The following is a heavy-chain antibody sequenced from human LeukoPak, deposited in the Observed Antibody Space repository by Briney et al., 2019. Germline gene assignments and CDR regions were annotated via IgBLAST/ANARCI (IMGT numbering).Heavy chain of an antibody. V-gene: IGHV3-30*04. J-gene: IGHJ4*02. D-gene: IGHD2-2*01. CDR2: ISYDGSNK. CDR1: GFTFSSYA. Sequence: GGSLRLSCAASGFTFSSYAMHGVRQAPGKGLEWVAVISYDGSNKYYADSVKGRFTISRDNSKNTLYLQMNSLRAEDTAVYYCARNEVSYCSSTSCYSYFDYWGQGTLVTVSS. CDR3: ARNEVSYCSSTSCYSYFDY.